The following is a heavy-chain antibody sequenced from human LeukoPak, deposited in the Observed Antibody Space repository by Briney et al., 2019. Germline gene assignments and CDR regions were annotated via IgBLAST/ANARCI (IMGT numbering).Heavy chain of an antibody. CDR2: IKPDGGEK. V-gene: IGHV3-7*01. CDR3: ARDMAAAGLLDY. D-gene: IGHD6-13*01. CDR1: GFTFSTNW. Sequence: GGSLRLSCAASGFTFSTNWMTWVRQAPGEGLEWVANIKPDGGEKNYVDSVKGRFTISRDNAKNSLYLQMNSLRVEDTAVYYCARDMAAAGLLDYWGQGTLVTVSS. J-gene: IGHJ4*02.